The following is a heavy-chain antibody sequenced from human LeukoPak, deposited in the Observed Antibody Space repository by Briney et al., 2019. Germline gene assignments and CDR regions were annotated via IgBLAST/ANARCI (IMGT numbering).Heavy chain of an antibody. V-gene: IGHV3-23*01. CDR3: AKDRASGWYQEYFQH. D-gene: IGHD6-19*01. J-gene: IGHJ1*01. CDR2: ISGSGGST. CDR1: GFTFSSYA. Sequence: GGSLRLSCAASGFTFSSYAMSWVRQAPGKGLEWVSAISGSGGSTYYADSVKGRFTISRDDSKNTLYLQMNSLRAEDTAVYYCAKDRASGWYQEYFQHWGQGTLVTVSS.